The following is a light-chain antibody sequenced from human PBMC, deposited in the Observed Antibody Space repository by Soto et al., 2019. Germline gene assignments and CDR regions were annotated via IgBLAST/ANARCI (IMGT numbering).Light chain of an antibody. Sequence: EIVLTQSPATVPVSPSGRVCLXGPASQSVSIDLAWYQQKPGQAPRLLIYGASTRATGIPPSFTGSGSGTDFTLTISRLEPEDFALYYCQQYGGSPITFGLGTRLEIK. CDR1: QSVSID. V-gene: IGKV3-15*01. CDR3: QQYGGSPIT. J-gene: IGKJ5*01. CDR2: GAS.